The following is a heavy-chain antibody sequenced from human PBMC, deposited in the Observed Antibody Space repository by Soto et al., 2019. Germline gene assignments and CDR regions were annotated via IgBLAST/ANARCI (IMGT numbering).Heavy chain of an antibody. V-gene: IGHV3-74*01. J-gene: IGHJ3*02. CDR3: ARPRSMSSSGFDI. CDR1: GFVFSSHW. Sequence: EVQLVESGGGLVQPGGSLRLSCAASGFVFSSHWIHWVRQAPGQGPVGVSRISTDGSFTSYADFVKGRFTNSRDNAKNTLYLQMNSLRAEDTAVYYCARPRSMSSSGFDIWGQGTMVTVSS. D-gene: IGHD6-6*01. CDR2: ISTDGSFT.